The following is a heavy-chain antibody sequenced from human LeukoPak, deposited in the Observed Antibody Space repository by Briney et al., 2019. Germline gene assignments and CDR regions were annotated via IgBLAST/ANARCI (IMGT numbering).Heavy chain of an antibody. V-gene: IGHV3-23*01. J-gene: IGHJ6*02. D-gene: IGHD4-17*01. CDR1: GFTFTKYA. CDR3: AKALTYGDYYYGMDV. CDR2: ISPSGDST. Sequence: GVSLRLSCAASGFTFTKYAMTWARQAPGKGLEWVSAISPSGDSTYYADSVKGRFTISRDKSKSTLFLQMNSLRAEDTAVYHCAKALTYGDYYYGMDVWGQGTTVTVSS.